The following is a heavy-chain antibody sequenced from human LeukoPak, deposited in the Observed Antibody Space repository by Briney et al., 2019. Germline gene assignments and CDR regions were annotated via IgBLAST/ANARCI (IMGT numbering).Heavy chain of an antibody. D-gene: IGHD3-10*01. CDR3: ARAWRPMVRGVTTPFDY. CDR1: GGSISSSSYY. CDR2: IYYSGST. J-gene: IGHJ4*02. V-gene: IGHV4-39*07. Sequence: PSETLSLTCTVSGGSISSSSYYWGWIRQPPGKGLEWIGSIYYSGSTYYNPSLKSRVTISVDTSKNQFSLKLSSVTAADTAVYYCARAWRPMVRGVTTPFDYWGQGTLVTVSS.